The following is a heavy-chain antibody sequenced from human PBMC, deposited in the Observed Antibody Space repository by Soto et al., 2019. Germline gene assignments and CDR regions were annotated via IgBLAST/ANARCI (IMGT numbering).Heavy chain of an antibody. J-gene: IGHJ4*02. CDR1: GFTFSRHA. CDR3: ARDLTTHDL. CDR2: LGTIGA. Sequence: TGGSLRLSCVGSGFTFSRHAITWVRQAPGKGLEWVSTLGTIGAFYADSVRGRFTISRDDSKSTVELQMNGLRAEDTAIYYCARDLTTHDLWGQGTVVTVSS. V-gene: IGHV3-23*01.